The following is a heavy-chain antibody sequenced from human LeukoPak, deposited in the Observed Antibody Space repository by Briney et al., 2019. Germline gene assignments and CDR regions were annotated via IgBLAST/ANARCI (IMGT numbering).Heavy chain of an antibody. CDR3: ARIQLGYCSSTSCYNLPGVRFDP. Sequence: SETLSLTCAVYGGSFSGYYWSWIRQPPGKGLEWIGEVNHSGSTNYNPSLKSRVTISVDTSKNQFSLKLSSVTAADTAVYYCARIQLGYCSSTSCYNLPGVRFDPWGQGTLVTVSS. CDR1: GGSFSGYY. D-gene: IGHD2-2*02. V-gene: IGHV4-34*01. CDR2: VNHSGST. J-gene: IGHJ5*02.